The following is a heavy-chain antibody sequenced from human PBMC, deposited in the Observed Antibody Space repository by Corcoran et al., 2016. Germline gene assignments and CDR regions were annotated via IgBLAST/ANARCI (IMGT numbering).Heavy chain of an antibody. Sequence: QVQLQQWGAGLLKPSETLSLTCAVYGGSFSGYYWSWIRQPPGKGLEWIGEINHSGSTNYNPSLKSRVTISVDTSKNQFSLKLSSVTAADTAVYYCARGRIVGATKQGLDYWGQGTLVTVSS. CDR2: INHSGST. V-gene: IGHV4-34*01. CDR3: ARGRIVGATKQGLDY. J-gene: IGHJ4*02. D-gene: IGHD1-26*01. CDR1: GGSFSGYY.